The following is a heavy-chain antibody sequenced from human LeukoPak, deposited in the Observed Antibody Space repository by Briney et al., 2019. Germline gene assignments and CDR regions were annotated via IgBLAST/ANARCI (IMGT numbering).Heavy chain of an antibody. CDR3: VRGGGITIFGVVEPYCFDY. D-gene: IGHD3-3*01. V-gene: IGHV1-69*05. J-gene: IGHJ4*02. CDR1: GGTFSSYA. Sequence: GSPVKVSCKASGGTFSSYAISWVRQTPGQGLEWVGGIIPIFGTASYAQKVQGRVTITTHESTRTDYMELTSLRSECTAVYYCVRGGGITIFGVVEPYCFDYWGQGTLVTVSS. CDR2: IIPIFGTA.